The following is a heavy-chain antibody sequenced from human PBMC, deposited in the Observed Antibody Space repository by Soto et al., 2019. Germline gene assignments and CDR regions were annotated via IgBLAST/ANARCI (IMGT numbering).Heavy chain of an antibody. D-gene: IGHD6-6*01. Sequence: VGSLRLSCAASGFTFSDYYMNWIRQAPGKGLEWVSYISSGAITIYYADSVKGRFTISRDNAKNSLYLQMNSLRAEDTAVYYCAGQYSSSSVEFWGQGTLVTVSS. CDR3: AGQYSSSSVEF. CDR1: GFTFSDYY. CDR2: ISSGAITI. V-gene: IGHV3-11*01. J-gene: IGHJ4*02.